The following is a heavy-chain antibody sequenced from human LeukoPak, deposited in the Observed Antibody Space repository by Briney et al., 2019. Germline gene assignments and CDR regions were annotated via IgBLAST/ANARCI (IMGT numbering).Heavy chain of an antibody. CDR2: LNPDSGGT. J-gene: IGHJ4*02. D-gene: IGHD3-22*01. V-gene: IGHV1-2*02. CDR3: ARVDDRGHYYDSSGPRKLFDY. CDR1: VYTFTGYY. Sequence: ASVTVSCKASVYTFTGYYMHWVRQAPGQGLEWMGWLNPDSGGTQYAQKFQGRVTMTRDTSIRTAYMELSRLRSDDTAVYYCARVDDRGHYYDSSGPRKLFDYWGQGTLVTVSS.